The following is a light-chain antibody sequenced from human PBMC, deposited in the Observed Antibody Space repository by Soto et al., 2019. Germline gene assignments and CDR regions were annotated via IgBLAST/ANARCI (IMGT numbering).Light chain of an antibody. CDR2: EVT. V-gene: IGLV2-14*01. J-gene: IGLJ2*01. Sequence: QSVLTQPPSASGSPGQSITISCTGTTSDVGRYKFVSWYQHHPGKAPKLLIFEVTNRPSGVSSRFSGSKSGNTASLTISGLQTEDEATYYCGSSTDTDTLVIFGGGTKLTVL. CDR3: GSSTDTDTLVI. CDR1: TSDVGRYKF.